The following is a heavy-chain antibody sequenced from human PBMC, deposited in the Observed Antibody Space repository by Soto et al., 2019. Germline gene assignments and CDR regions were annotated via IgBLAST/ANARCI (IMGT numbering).Heavy chain of an antibody. CDR3: ARVPYCSSTSCYTGEERKYYYYGMDV. CDR1: GYTFTSYA. J-gene: IGHJ6*02. Sequence: QVQLVQSGSELKKPGASVKVSCKASGYTFTSYAMNWVRQAPGQGLEWMGWINTNTGNPTYAQGFTGRFVFSLDTSVSTAYLQICSLKAEDTAVYYCARVPYCSSTSCYTGEERKYYYYGMDVWGQGTTVTVSS. V-gene: IGHV7-4-1*01. D-gene: IGHD2-2*02. CDR2: INTNTGNP.